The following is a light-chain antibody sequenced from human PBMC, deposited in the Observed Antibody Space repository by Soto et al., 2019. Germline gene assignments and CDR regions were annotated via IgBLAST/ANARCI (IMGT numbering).Light chain of an antibody. Sequence: DIVMTQSPDSLAVSLGERATINCKSSQSVLYSSNNNNYLAWHQQKPGQPPKLLIYWASTRESGVPDRFSGSGSGTDFTLTISSLQAEDVAVYYCQQYYSTPWTFGQGTKVDIK. CDR2: WAS. CDR1: QSVLYSSNNNNY. CDR3: QQYYSTPWT. J-gene: IGKJ1*01. V-gene: IGKV4-1*01.